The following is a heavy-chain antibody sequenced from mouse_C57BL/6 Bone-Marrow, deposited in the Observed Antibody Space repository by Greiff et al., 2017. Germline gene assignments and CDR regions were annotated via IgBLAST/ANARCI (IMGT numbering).Heavy chain of an antibody. Sequence: EVQRVESGGGLVQPKGSLKLSCAASGFSFNTYAMNWVRQAPGKGLEWVARIRSKSNNYATYYADSVKDRFTISRDDSESMLYLQMNNLKTEDTAMYYCVRRRIYYNAMDYWGQGTSVTVSS. CDR2: IRSKSNNYAT. D-gene: IGHD2-1*01. CDR3: VRRRIYYNAMDY. V-gene: IGHV10-1*01. CDR1: GFSFNTYA. J-gene: IGHJ4*01.